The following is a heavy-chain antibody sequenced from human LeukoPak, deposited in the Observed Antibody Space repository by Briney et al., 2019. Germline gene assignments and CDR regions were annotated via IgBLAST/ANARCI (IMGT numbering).Heavy chain of an antibody. V-gene: IGHV3-23*01. CDR3: GKNRYSGSLSPFDI. CDR1: GFTFNNYA. CDR2: ISGSGGTT. J-gene: IGHJ3*02. Sequence: GGSLRLSCAASGFTFNNYAMNWVRQAPGKGLEWVSVISGSGGTTYYADSVKGRFTISRDNSKNTLYLQMNSLRAEDTAVYYCGKNRYSGSLSPFDIWGQGTMVTVSS. D-gene: IGHD1-26*01.